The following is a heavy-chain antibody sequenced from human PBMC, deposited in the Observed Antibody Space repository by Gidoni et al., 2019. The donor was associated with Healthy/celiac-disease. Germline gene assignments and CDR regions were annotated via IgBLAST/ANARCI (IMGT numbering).Heavy chain of an antibody. D-gene: IGHD4-17*01. CDR3: ARVLAMTTVTPDFDY. Sequence: QVQLVQSGAEVKKPGASVKVSCTASGYTFTSYGISWVRQAPGQGLEWRGWISAYNGNTDYAQKLQGRVTMTTDTSTSTAYMELRSLRSDDTAVYYCARVLAMTTVTPDFDYWGQGTLVTVSS. J-gene: IGHJ4*02. CDR2: ISAYNGNT. V-gene: IGHV1-18*01. CDR1: GYTFTSYG.